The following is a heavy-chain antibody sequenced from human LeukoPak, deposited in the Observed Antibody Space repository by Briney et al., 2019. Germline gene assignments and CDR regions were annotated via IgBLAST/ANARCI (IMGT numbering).Heavy chain of an antibody. Sequence: EASVKVSCKASGYTFTGYYMHWVRQAPGQGLEWMGWINPNSGGTNYAQKFQGRVTMTRDTSISTAYMELSRLRSDDTAVYYCARVRGNYYDSSGYYCFDYWGQGTLVTVSS. V-gene: IGHV1-2*02. CDR3: ARVRGNYYDSSGYYCFDY. J-gene: IGHJ4*02. CDR1: GYTFTGYY. CDR2: INPNSGGT. D-gene: IGHD3-22*01.